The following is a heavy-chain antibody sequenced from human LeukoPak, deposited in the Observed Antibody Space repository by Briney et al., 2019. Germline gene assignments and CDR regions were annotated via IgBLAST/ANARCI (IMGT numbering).Heavy chain of an antibody. CDR2: IYTSGST. V-gene: IGHV4-61*02. CDR3: ARESLRIAAAVGVDY. D-gene: IGHD6-13*01. Sequence: SETLSLTCTVSGSSISSGSYYWSWIRQPAGKGLEWIGRIYTSGSTNYNPSLKSRVTISVDTSKNQFSLKLSSVTAADTAVYYCARESLRIAAAVGVDYWGQGTLVTVSS. J-gene: IGHJ4*02. CDR1: GSSISSGSYY.